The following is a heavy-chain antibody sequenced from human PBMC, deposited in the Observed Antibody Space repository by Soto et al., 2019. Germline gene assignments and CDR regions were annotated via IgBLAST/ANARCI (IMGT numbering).Heavy chain of an antibody. Sequence: GGSLRLSCVVSGFTFSSYSMNWVRQVPGKGLEWVSYISSSGTIYYTDSVKGRFTISRDNGKNSLYLQMNGLRDEDTAVYYCARKGLGMGLFDYWGQGTLVTV. CDR3: ARKGLGMGLFDY. D-gene: IGHD7-27*01. V-gene: IGHV3-48*02. CDR1: GFTFSSYS. CDR2: ISSSGTI. J-gene: IGHJ4*02.